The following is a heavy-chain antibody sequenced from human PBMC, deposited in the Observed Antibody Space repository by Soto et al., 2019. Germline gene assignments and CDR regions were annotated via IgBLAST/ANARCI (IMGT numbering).Heavy chain of an antibody. Sequence: SETLSLTCAVYGGSFSGYYWSWIRQPPGKGLEWIGEINHSGSTNYNPSLKSRVTISVDTSKNQFSLKLSSVTAADTAVYYCARVGRWLHFRGAGGMDVWGQGTTVTVSS. CDR1: GGSFSGYY. J-gene: IGHJ6*02. D-gene: IGHD5-12*01. CDR3: ARVGRWLHFRGAGGMDV. V-gene: IGHV4-34*01. CDR2: INHSGST.